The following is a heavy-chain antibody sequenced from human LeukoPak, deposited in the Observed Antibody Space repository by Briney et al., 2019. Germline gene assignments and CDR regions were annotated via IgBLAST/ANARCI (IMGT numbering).Heavy chain of an antibody. D-gene: IGHD3-22*01. J-gene: IGHJ4*02. CDR2: INPNSGGT. CDR1: GYTFTGYY. V-gene: IGHV1-2*02. CDR3: ARDQDSSGYFLAGAVDY. Sequence: ASVKVSCKASGYTFTGYYMHWVRQAPGQGLEWMGWINPNSGGTNYAQKFQGRVTMTRDTSISTAYMELGRLRSDDTAVYYCARDQDSSGYFLAGAVDYWGQGTLVTVSS.